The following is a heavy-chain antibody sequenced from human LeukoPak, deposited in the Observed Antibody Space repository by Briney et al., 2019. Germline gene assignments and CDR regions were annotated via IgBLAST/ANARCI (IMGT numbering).Heavy chain of an antibody. Sequence: GGSLRLSCAATGFTFSSYAMSWVRQAPGRGLEWVSAISGSGGSTYYADSVKGRFTISRDNSKNTLYLQMNSLRAEDTAVYYCARSRGPNTFGGVHDYWGQGTLVTVSS. D-gene: IGHD3-16*01. CDR1: GFTFSSYA. J-gene: IGHJ4*02. CDR2: ISGSGGST. V-gene: IGHV3-23*01. CDR3: ARSRGPNTFGGVHDY.